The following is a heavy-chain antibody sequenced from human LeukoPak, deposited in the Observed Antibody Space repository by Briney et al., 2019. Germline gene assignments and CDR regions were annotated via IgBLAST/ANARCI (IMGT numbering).Heavy chain of an antibody. CDR2: IYSSGST. CDR1: GASVSGSNYY. V-gene: IGHV4-39*01. J-gene: IGHJ4*02. Sequence: SETLSLTCAVSGASVSGSNYYWGWIRQPPGKGLEWIGNIYSSGSTYYNASLQSRVTISIDTSKNQFSLKLSSVTAADTAVYYCASFPLYSSRQWGQGTLVTVSS. CDR3: ASFPLYSSRQ. D-gene: IGHD6-13*01.